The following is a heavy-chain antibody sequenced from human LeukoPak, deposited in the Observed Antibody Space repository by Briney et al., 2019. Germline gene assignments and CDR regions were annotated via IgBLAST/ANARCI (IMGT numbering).Heavy chain of an antibody. CDR1: GGSMSGFY. CDR3: ARGELLADP. CDR2: IYYSGST. D-gene: IGHD1-26*01. J-gene: IGHJ5*02. Sequence: SETLSLTCTVSGGSMSGFYWSWIRQPPGKGLEWIGYIYYSGSTNYNPSLQSRVTISVDTSKNQFSLKLSSVTAADTAVYYCARGELLADPWGQGTLVTVSS. V-gene: IGHV4-59*01.